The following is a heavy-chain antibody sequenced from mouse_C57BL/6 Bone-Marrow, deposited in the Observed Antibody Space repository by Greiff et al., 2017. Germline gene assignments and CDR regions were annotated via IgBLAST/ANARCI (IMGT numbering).Heavy chain of an antibody. D-gene: IGHD2-4*01. J-gene: IGHJ4*01. V-gene: IGHV1-54*01. CDR3: ARDYDYLVYAMDY. CDR2: INPGSGGT. Sequence: QVQLQQSGAELVRPGTSVKVSCKASGYAFTNYLIEWVKQRPGQGLEWIGVINPGSGGTNYNEKFKGKATLTADKSSSTAYMQLSSLTSEDSAVYFCARDYDYLVYAMDYWGQGTSVTVSS. CDR1: GYAFTNYL.